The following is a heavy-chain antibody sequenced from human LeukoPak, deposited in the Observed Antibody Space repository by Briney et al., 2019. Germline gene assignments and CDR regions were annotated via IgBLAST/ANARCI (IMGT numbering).Heavy chain of an antibody. Sequence: GGSLRLSCAASGFTFSSYGMSWVRQAPGKGLEWVAVISYDGSNKYYADSVKGRFTISRDNSKNTLYLQMNSLRAEDTAVYYCAKDLDLWFGELPAPDWFDPWGQGTLVTVSS. J-gene: IGHJ5*02. CDR2: ISYDGSNK. CDR3: AKDLDLWFGELPAPDWFDP. D-gene: IGHD3-10*01. V-gene: IGHV3-30*18. CDR1: GFTFSSYG.